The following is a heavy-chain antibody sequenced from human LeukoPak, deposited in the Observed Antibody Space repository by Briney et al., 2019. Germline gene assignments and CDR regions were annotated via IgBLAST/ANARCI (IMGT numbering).Heavy chain of an antibody. CDR3: ARELTYYYDSSDY. Sequence: GGSLRLSCAASGFTFSSYSMNWVRQAPGEGLEWVSSISSSSSYIYYADSVKGRFTISRDNAKNSLYLQMNSLRAEDTAVYYCARELTYYYDSSDYWGQGTLVTVSS. CDR1: GFTFSSYS. V-gene: IGHV3-21*01. D-gene: IGHD3-22*01. CDR2: ISSSSSYI. J-gene: IGHJ4*02.